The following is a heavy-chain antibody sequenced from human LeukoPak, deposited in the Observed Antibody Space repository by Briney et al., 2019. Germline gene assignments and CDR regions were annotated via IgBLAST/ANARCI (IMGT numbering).Heavy chain of an antibody. J-gene: IGHJ5*02. CDR3: ARVWERITIFGVVPDNWFDP. D-gene: IGHD3-3*01. CDR2: ISAYNGNT. Sequence: ASVKVSCKASGYTFTSYGISWVRQAPGQGLEWMGWISAYNGNTNYAQKLQGRVTMTTDTSTSIAYMELRGLRSDDTAVYYCARVWERITIFGVVPDNWFDPWGQGTLVTVSS. V-gene: IGHV1-18*01. CDR1: GYTFTSYG.